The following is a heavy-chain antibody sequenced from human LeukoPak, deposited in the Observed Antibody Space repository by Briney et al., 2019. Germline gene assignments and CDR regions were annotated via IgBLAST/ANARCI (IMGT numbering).Heavy chain of an antibody. CDR2: IKPNGDDK. CDR3: ARGGYSPGYFDY. D-gene: IGHD5-18*01. J-gene: IGHJ4*02. CDR1: GFIFNNYW. Sequence: PGGSLRVSCAASGFIFNNYWMSWVRQAPGQGLEWVANIKPNGDDKYYVDSVKGRFTISRENAKNSLYLQMNSLRAEDTAVYYCARGGYSPGYFDYWGQGTLVTVSS. V-gene: IGHV3-7*01.